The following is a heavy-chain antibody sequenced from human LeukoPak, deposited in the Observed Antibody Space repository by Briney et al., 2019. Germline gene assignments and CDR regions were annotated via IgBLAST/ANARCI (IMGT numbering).Heavy chain of an antibody. D-gene: IGHD2-2*02. CDR1: GGSISSYY. V-gene: IGHV4-4*07. CDR2: IYTSGST. J-gene: IGHJ4*02. CDR3: ARGGDVRYCSSTSCYTFDY. Sequence: KPSETLSLTCTVSGGSISSYYWSWIRQPAGKGLEWIGCIYTSGSTNYNPSLKSRVTMSVDTSKNQFSLKLSSVTAADTAVYYCARGGDVRYCSSTSCYTFDYWGQGTLVTVSS.